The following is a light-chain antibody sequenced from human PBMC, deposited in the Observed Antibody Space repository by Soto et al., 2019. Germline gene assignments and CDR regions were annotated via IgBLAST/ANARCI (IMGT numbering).Light chain of an antibody. CDR3: QQTYSTPIT. CDR1: QSISSY. V-gene: IGKV1-39*01. J-gene: IGKJ5*01. Sequence: IQMTPSPSSLSASVGDRVTLTCPASQSISSYLNWYQEKPGKAPKFLIYAASSVQSGVPSRFSGSGSGTDFTLTISSLQPEDFATYYCQQTYSTPITFGQGTRLEIK. CDR2: AAS.